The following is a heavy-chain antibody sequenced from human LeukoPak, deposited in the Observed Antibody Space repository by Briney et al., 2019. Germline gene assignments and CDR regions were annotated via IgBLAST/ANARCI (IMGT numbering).Heavy chain of an antibody. J-gene: IGHJ4*02. Sequence: ASVKFSGKASGYPFTSYYMHWVRKPPEQGLEWMGIINPSGGSTSYAQKFQGRVTMTRDMSTSTVYMELSSLRSEDTAVYYCASGSGTLDYWGQGTLVTVSS. CDR1: GYPFTSYY. V-gene: IGHV1-46*01. CDR3: ASGSGTLDY. D-gene: IGHD1-26*01. CDR2: INPSGGST.